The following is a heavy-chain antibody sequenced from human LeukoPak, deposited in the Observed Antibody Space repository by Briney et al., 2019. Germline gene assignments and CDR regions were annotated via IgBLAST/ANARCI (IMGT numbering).Heavy chain of an antibody. CDR3: ARGQNGSGSYYNPGPPDY. V-gene: IGHV4-34*01. CDR1: GGSFSGYY. CDR2: INHSGST. J-gene: IGHJ4*02. Sequence: SETLSLTCAVYGGSFSGYYWSCIRQPPGKGLEWIGEINHSGSTNYNPSLKSRVTISVDTSKNQFSLKLSSVTAADTAVYYCARGQNGSGSYYNPGPPDYWGQGNPGHRLL. D-gene: IGHD3-10*01.